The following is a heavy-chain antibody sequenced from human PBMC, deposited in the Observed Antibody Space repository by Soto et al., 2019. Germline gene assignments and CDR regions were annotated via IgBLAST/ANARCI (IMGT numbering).Heavy chain of an antibody. V-gene: IGHV4-34*01. D-gene: IGHD2-2*01. CDR3: ARARVSNTGYAF. J-gene: IGHJ4*02. CDR2: INHDT. Sequence: QVQLQQWGAGLLKPSETLSLTCAVYGGSFSGYYWSWIRQSPGKGLEWIGEINHDTNYNPSLRGRVTISVDASKDQFSLKLSSVTAADTAVYYCARARVSNTGYAFWGQGTLVTVSS. CDR1: GGSFSGYY.